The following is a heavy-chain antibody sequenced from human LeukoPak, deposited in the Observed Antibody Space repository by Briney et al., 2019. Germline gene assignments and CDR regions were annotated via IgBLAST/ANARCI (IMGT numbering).Heavy chain of an antibody. CDR3: AGDVGGALDY. CDR1: GFTFRNYW. Sequence: GGSLRLSCTVSGFTFRNYWMAWVRQAPGKGLEWVSNIRGDEGDKNSVDSVKGRFTISRDNAKKSLYLQMNSLRVEDTAVYYFAGDVGGALDYWGQGTLVTVSS. V-gene: IGHV3-7*03. D-gene: IGHD4-17*01. J-gene: IGHJ4*02. CDR2: IRGDEGDK.